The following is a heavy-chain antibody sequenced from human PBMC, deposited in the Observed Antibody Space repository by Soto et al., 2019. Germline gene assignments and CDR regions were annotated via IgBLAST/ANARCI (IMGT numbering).Heavy chain of an antibody. CDR1: GFTFSSYS. V-gene: IGHV3-21*01. J-gene: IGHJ3*02. Sequence: PGGSLRLSCAASGFTFSSYSMNWVRQAPGKGLEWVSSISSSSSYIYYADSVEGRFTISRDNAKNSLYLQMNSLRAEDTAVYYCARDHGHFYDYVWGSYREDDAFDIWGQGTMVT. D-gene: IGHD3-16*02. CDR2: ISSSSSYI. CDR3: ARDHGHFYDYVWGSYREDDAFDI.